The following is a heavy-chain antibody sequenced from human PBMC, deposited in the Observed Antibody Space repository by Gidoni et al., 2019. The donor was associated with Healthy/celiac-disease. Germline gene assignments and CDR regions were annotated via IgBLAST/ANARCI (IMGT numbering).Heavy chain of an antibody. J-gene: IGHJ6*02. CDR2: ISSSSSYI. D-gene: IGHD3-10*01. Sequence: EVQLVESGGGLVKPGGSLRLSCAASGFTFSSYSMNWVRTAPGKGLEWVSSISSSSSYIYYADSVKGRFTISRDNAKNSLYLQMNSLRAEDTAVYYCARDQVLLWFGESPHFGYYYYGMDVWGQGTTVTVSS. CDR1: GFTFSSYS. V-gene: IGHV3-21*01. CDR3: ARDQVLLWFGESPHFGYYYYGMDV.